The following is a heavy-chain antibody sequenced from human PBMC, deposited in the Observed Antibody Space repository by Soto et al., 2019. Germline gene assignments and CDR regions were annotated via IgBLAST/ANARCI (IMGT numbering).Heavy chain of an antibody. Sequence: EVQLLESGGGLVQPGGSLRLSCAASGFTFYTYAMAWVRQAPGKGLEWVSAVSGSADSTPYADSVKGRSTISRDNSKDALYLQMNNLRAEDTAVYYCAKGGRGLLCYYMDVWGQGTPVTVSS. V-gene: IGHV3-23*01. CDR2: VSGSADST. CDR3: AKGGRGLLCYYMDV. CDR1: GFTFYTYA. J-gene: IGHJ6*03.